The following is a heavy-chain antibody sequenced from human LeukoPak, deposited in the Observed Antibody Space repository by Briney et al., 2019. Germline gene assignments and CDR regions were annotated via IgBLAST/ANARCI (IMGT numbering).Heavy chain of an antibody. CDR1: GGTFSSYA. D-gene: IGHD6-19*01. V-gene: IGHV1-69*04. CDR3: AQSHESVAGTGFDY. Sequence: SVKVSCKASGGTFSSYAISWVRQAPGQGLEWMGRIIPILGIANYAQKFQGRVTITADKSTSTAYMELSSLRSEDTAVYYCAQSHESVAGTGFDYWGQGTLVTVSS. J-gene: IGHJ4*02. CDR2: IIPILGIA.